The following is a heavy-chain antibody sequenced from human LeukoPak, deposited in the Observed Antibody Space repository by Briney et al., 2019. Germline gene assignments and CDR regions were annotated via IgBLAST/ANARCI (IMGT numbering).Heavy chain of an antibody. CDR2: IFISGST. J-gene: IGHJ4*02. V-gene: IGHV4-59*10. CDR1: GGSFSGYY. Sequence: SETLSLTCAVYGGSFSGYYWNWIRQPAGKGLEWIGLIFISGSTNYNPSLKSRVTISVDTSKNQFSLKLSSVTAADTAVYYCARGGSVYDILDPIDCWGQGTLVTVSS. D-gene: IGHD3-9*01. CDR3: ARGGSVYDILDPIDC.